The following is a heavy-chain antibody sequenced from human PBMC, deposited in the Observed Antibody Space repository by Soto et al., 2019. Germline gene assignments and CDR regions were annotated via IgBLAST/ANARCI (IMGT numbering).Heavy chain of an antibody. D-gene: IGHD6-13*01. CDR3: TRYSSRDSSARGWFDP. J-gene: IGHJ5*02. Sequence: PGGSPRLACAVSGFTFRSFTMNWVRQAPGKGLEWVSTISSNSAYIYDTDALRGRFTISRDNAKNSLHLQMNSLRAEDTAVYYCTRYSSRDSSARGWFDPWGPGTLVTVSS. V-gene: IGHV3-21*01. CDR2: ISSNSAYI. CDR1: GFTFRSFT.